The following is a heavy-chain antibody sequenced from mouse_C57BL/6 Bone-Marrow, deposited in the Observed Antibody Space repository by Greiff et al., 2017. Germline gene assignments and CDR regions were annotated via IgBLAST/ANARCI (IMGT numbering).Heavy chain of an antibody. CDR2: IDPSDSYT. CDR3: RVDSDWYDY. V-gene: IGHV1-69*01. CDR1: GYTFTSYW. D-gene: IGHD2-12*01. Sequence: VQLQQPGAELVMPGASVKLSCKASGYTFTSYWMHWVKQRPGQGLEWIGEIDPSDSYTNYNQKFKGKSTLTVDKSSSTAYIQLSSLTSEDSAVYYCRVDSDWYDYWGQGTTLTVSS. J-gene: IGHJ2*01.